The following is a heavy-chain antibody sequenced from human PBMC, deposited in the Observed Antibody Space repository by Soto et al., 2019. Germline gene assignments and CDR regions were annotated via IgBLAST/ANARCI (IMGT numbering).Heavy chain of an antibody. CDR2: IYWDDDD. J-gene: IGHJ4*02. CDR1: GFSLRTSSVG. CDR3: ARSYGYCSGGICHRLGYY. D-gene: IGHD2-15*01. Sequence: QITLKESGPLLVKPTQTLTLTCTFSGFSLRTSSVGVGWIRQPPGEALEWLALIYWDDDDRYRPSLKSRLTITKDTSKNQVVLTVTNMGPADTATYYCARSYGYCSGGICHRLGYYWGQGTPFTVSS. V-gene: IGHV2-5*02.